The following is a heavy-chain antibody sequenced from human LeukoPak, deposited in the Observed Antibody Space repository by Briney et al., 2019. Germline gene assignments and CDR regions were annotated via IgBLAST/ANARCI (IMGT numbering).Heavy chain of an antibody. Sequence: PGGSLRLSCAAPGFTFSTYGMHWVRQAPGKGLEWVAFIRYDGRNKYYADSVKGRFTISRDNSKNTLCLQMNSLRAEDTAVYYCAKEIWPTVTTPGHTHFDYWGQGTLVTVSS. CDR3: AKEIWPTVTTPGHTHFDY. D-gene: IGHD4-17*01. V-gene: IGHV3-30*02. J-gene: IGHJ4*02. CDR1: GFTFSTYG. CDR2: IRYDGRNK.